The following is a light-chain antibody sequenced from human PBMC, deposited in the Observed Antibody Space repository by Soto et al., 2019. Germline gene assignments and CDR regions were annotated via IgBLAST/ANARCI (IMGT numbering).Light chain of an antibody. CDR1: NIGSKS. V-gene: IGLV3-21*04. CDR2: YDS. CDR3: QVWDSSSDHPYVV. Sequence: SYELTQTPSVSVAPGKTARITCGGNNIGSKSVHWYQQKPGQAPVLVIYYDSDRPSRIPERFSGSNSGNTATLTISRVEAGDEADYYCQVWDSSSDHPYVVFGGGTKLTVL. J-gene: IGLJ2*01.